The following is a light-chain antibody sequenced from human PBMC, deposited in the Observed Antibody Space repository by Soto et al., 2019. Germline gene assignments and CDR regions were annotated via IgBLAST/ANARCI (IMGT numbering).Light chain of an antibody. CDR2: GAS. J-gene: IGKJ1*01. Sequence: EIVLTQSPGTLSLSPGQRATLSCRASQSVSSTYLAWYQQKAGQGPTLLIYGASTRATGIPARFSGSGSGTDVTLTISSLEPEDFAVYYCQQYGSSPWTFGQGTKVEV. CDR1: QSVSSTY. V-gene: IGKV3-20*01. CDR3: QQYGSSPWT.